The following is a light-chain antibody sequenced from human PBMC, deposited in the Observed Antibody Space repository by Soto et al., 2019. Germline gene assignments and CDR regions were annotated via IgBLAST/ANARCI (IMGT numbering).Light chain of an antibody. J-gene: IGLJ2*01. CDR2: LSSDGSH. CDR3: QTWDTGARVL. V-gene: IGLV4-69*01. CDR1: SGHSSYA. Sequence: QSVLTQSPSASASLGASVKLTCTLSSGHSSYAIAWHQQQPEKGPRYLMKLSSDGSHSKGDGIPDRFSGSSSGAERYLTISSLQSEDEADYYCQTWDTGARVLFGGGTQLTVL.